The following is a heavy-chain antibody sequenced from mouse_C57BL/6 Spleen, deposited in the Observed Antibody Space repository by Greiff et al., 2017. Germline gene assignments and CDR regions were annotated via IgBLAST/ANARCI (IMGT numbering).Heavy chain of an antibody. V-gene: IGHV2-4*01. Sequence: VKLVESGPGLVQPSQSLSITCTVSGFSLTSYGVHWVRQPPGKGLAWLGVLWSGGSTDYNAAFISRLSISKDNSKSQVFFKMNSLQADDTAIYYCAKSGGYAMDYWGQGTSVTVAS. CDR1: GFSLTSYG. J-gene: IGHJ4*01. D-gene: IGHD1-1*02. CDR3: AKSGGYAMDY. CDR2: LWSGGST.